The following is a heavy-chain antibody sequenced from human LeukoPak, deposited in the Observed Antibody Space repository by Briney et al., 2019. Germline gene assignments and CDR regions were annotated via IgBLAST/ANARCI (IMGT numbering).Heavy chain of an antibody. CDR1: GGSFSGYY. D-gene: IGHD5-24*01. Sequence: SETLSLTCAVYGGSFSGYYWSWIRQPPGKGLEWIGEINHSGSTNYNPSLKSRVTISVDTSKNQFSLKLSSVTAADTAVYYCARITSEMATIFAAFDIWGQGTMVTVSS. CDR3: ARITSEMATIFAAFDI. J-gene: IGHJ3*02. CDR2: INHSGST. V-gene: IGHV4-34*01.